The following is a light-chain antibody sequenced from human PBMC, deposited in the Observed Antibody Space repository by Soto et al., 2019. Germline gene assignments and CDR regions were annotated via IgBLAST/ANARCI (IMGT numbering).Light chain of an antibody. V-gene: IGKV3-11*01. Sequence: EVVLTQSPATLSLSPGERATLSCRASQNVFGYLAWYQHKPGQAPRLLIYDAYKRATGVPARFSGSGSETDFTLIISSLEPEDFAVYYCQQRSDSPPLTFGGGTKVDIK. CDR1: QNVFGY. J-gene: IGKJ4*01. CDR2: DAY. CDR3: QQRSDSPPLT.